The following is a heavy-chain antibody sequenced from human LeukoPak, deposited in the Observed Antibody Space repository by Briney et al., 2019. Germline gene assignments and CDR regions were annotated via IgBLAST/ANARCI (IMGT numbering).Heavy chain of an antibody. J-gene: IGHJ4*02. CDR1: GFTFSSYS. Sequence: GGSLRLSCAASGFTFSSYSMNWVRQAPGKGLEWVSVIYSGGSTYYADSVKGRFTISRDNSKNTLYLQMNSLRAEDTAVYYCASRLVYWGQGTLVTVSS. CDR3: ASRLVY. V-gene: IGHV3-53*01. CDR2: IYSGGST. D-gene: IGHD6-6*01.